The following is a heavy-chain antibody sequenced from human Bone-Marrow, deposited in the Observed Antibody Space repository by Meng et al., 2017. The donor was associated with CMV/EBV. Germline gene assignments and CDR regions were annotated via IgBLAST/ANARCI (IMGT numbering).Heavy chain of an antibody. J-gene: IGHJ4*02. CDR1: GFIFSDHY. CDR2: SRNKANRYTT. Sequence: GESLKISCAASGFIFSDHYMDWVRQAPGKGLEWVGRSRNKANRYTTEYAASVKGRFTISRDESKNSLYLQMNSLKTEDTAVFYCVRGYNSFASWGQGTLVTVSS. CDR3: VRGYNSFAS. V-gene: IGHV3-72*01. D-gene: IGHD1-1*01.